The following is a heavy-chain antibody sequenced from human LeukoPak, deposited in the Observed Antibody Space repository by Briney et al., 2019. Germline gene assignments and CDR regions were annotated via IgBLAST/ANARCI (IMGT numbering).Heavy chain of an antibody. J-gene: IGHJ3*02. Sequence: SETLSLTCTVSGGSISSYYWSWIRQPPGKGLEWIGYIYHSGSTNYNPSLKSRVTISVDTSKNQFSLKLSSVTAADTAVYYCARVPTIAAAGSKGAFDIWGQGTMVTVSS. CDR2: IYHSGST. V-gene: IGHV4-59*01. CDR3: ARVPTIAAAGSKGAFDI. CDR1: GGSISSYY. D-gene: IGHD6-13*01.